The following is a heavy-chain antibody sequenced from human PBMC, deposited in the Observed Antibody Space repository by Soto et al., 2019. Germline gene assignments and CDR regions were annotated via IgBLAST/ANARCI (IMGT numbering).Heavy chain of an antibody. CDR1: GYTFTMHA. Sequence: QVHLVQSGAEVKKPGASLKVSCKASGYTFTMHAIQWVRQAPGQRLEWMGWINAANGNTKTSQKFRGSVTFARDISATTAYMELSSLTTEDKAVYYCARGHRRDYDFWSAYSQGSDSWGQGTPITVSS. J-gene: IGHJ4*02. CDR2: INAANGNT. V-gene: IGHV1-3*01. CDR3: ARGHRRDYDFWSAYSQGSDS. D-gene: IGHD3-3*01.